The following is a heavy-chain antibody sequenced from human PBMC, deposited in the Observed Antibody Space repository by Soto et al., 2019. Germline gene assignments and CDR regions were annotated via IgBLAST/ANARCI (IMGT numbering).Heavy chain of an antibody. Sequence: EVKLVESGGGLFQPGGSLRLSCETSGFIFSMYWMHWVRQVSGKGPQWVARITADGSTTYYATSVEGRFTISRDNSKNALYLQMTSLRADDTAVYYCTRGPRPTSIGTGAFWGQGTLVTVSS. CDR2: ITADGSTT. CDR1: GFIFSMYW. V-gene: IGHV3-74*01. J-gene: IGHJ4*02. CDR3: TRGPRPTSIGTGAF. D-gene: IGHD3-10*01.